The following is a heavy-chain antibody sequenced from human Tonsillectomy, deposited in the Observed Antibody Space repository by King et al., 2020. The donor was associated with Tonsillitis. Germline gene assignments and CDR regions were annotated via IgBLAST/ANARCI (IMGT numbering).Heavy chain of an antibody. Sequence: VQLQQWGAGLLKPSETLSLTCAVYGGSFSGYYWSWIRQPPGKGLEWIGEINHSGSTNYNPSLKSRVTISVDTSKNQFSLKLSSVTAADTAVYYCARSQGIAARRGNWFDPWGQGTLVTVSS. CDR1: GGSFSGYY. CDR3: ARSQGIAARRGNWFDP. D-gene: IGHD6-6*01. J-gene: IGHJ5*02. V-gene: IGHV4-34*01. CDR2: INHSGST.